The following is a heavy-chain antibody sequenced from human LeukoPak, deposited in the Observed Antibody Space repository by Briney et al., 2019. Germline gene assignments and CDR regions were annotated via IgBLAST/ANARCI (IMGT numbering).Heavy chain of an antibody. D-gene: IGHD2-21*02. Sequence: PSQTLSLTCAISGDSVSSNSAAWNWIRQSPSRGLEWLGRTYYRSKWYNDYAVSVKSRITINPDTSKNQFSLQLNSVTPEDTAVYYCARTVVTAIPYYYYYMDVWGKGTTVTVSS. CDR3: ARTVVTAIPYYYYYMDV. V-gene: IGHV6-1*01. CDR2: TYYRSKWYN. CDR1: GDSVSSNSAA. J-gene: IGHJ6*03.